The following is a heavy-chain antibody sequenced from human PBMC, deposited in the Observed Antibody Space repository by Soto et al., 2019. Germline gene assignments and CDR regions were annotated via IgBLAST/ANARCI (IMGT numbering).Heavy chain of an antibody. J-gene: IGHJ4*02. CDR3: ARDRHEYYYDSSGYSLTLDY. D-gene: IGHD3-22*01. V-gene: IGHV1-46*01. Sequence: ASVKVSCKASGYTFTSYYMHWVRQAPGQGLEWMGIINPSGGSTSYAQKFQGRVTMTRDTSTSTVYMELSSLRSEDTAVYYCARDRHEYYYDSSGYSLTLDYWGQGTLVTVS. CDR2: INPSGGST. CDR1: GYTFTSYY.